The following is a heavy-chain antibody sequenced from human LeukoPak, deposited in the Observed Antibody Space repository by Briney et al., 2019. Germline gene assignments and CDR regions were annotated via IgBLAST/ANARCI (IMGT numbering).Heavy chain of an antibody. CDR3: ARQGAKRPYYDILTSDY. Sequence: GGSLRLSCAASGFTFSSYSMNWVRQAPGKGLEWVSSISSSSSYIYYADSVKGRFTISRDNAKNTLYLQMNSLRAEDTAVYYCARQGAKRPYYDILTSDYWGQGTLVTVSS. J-gene: IGHJ4*02. V-gene: IGHV3-21*01. D-gene: IGHD3-9*01. CDR2: ISSSSSYI. CDR1: GFTFSSYS.